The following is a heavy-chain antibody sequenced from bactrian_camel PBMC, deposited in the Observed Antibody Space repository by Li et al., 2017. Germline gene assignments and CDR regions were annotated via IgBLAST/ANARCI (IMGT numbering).Heavy chain of an antibody. CDR2: ITSLPSLFRAA. D-gene: IGHD7*01. Sequence: VQLVESGGGLVQPGESLRLSCVASGITFSRHDMSWVRQAPGKEVEWVAGITSLPSLFRAASYADSVKGRFTISKDDAKRTLYLQMNNLKPEDTGTYYCGARGSNVVGVTVTFVGMDTWGKGTQVTVS. V-gene: IGHV3S6*01. J-gene: IGHJ7*01. CDR1: GITFSRHD.